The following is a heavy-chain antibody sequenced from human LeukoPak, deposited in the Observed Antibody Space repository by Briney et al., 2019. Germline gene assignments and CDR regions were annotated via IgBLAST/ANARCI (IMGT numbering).Heavy chain of an antibody. CDR3: TTGGHYFGS. Sequence: GSLTLSCVASGVTISDAWMSWVRQAPGKGLEWVGRIKSKSGGGTTDYPAPVTDRFIISRNDSKNMLLLQMNSLEADETAVYYGTTGGHYFGSWGQGTLVIVSS. V-gene: IGHV3-15*01. CDR1: GVTISDAW. J-gene: IGHJ4*02. CDR2: IKSKSGGGTT. D-gene: IGHD3-10*01.